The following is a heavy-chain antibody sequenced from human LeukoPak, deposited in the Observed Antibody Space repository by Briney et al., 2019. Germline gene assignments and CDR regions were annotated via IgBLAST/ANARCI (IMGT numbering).Heavy chain of an antibody. V-gene: IGHV1-8*01. D-gene: IGHD6-13*01. CDR3: ARGPRYSSSWKLGY. CDR2: MNPNSGNT. J-gene: IGHJ4*02. Sequence: GASVKVSCKASGYTFTSYDINWVRQATGQGLEWMGWMNPNSGNTGYAQKFQGRVTMTRNTSISTAYMELSSLRSEDTAVYYCARGPRYSSSWKLGYWGQGTLVTVSS. CDR1: GYTFTSYD.